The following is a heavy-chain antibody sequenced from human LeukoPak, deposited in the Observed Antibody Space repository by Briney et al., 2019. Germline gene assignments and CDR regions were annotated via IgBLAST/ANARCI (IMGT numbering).Heavy chain of an antibody. CDR3: ARDGDSSGYRPPPPYFDY. D-gene: IGHD3-22*01. J-gene: IGHJ4*02. CDR1: GGSFSGYY. Sequence: PSETLSLTCAVYGGSFSGYYWSLIRQPPGKGLEWIGEINHSGSTNYNPSLKSRVTISVDTSKNQFSLKLSSVTAADTAVYYCARDGDSSGYRPPPPYFDYWGQGTLVTVSS. CDR2: INHSGST. V-gene: IGHV4-34*01.